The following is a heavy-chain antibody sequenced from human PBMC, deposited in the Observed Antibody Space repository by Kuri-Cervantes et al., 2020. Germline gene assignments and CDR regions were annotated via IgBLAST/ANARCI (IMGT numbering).Heavy chain of an antibody. CDR1: RGSFSGYY. Sequence: SETLSLTCAVYRGSFSGYYWSWIRQPPGKGLEWIGEINHSGSTNYNPSLKSRVTISVDTSKNQFSLKLSSVTAADTAVYYCARASEELVDWFDPWGQGTLVTVSS. CDR3: ARASEELVDWFDP. V-gene: IGHV4-34*01. CDR2: INHSGST. J-gene: IGHJ5*02. D-gene: IGHD6-13*01.